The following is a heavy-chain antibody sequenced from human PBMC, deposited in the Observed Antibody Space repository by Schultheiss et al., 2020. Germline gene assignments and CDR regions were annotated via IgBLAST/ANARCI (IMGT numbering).Heavy chain of an antibody. CDR2: ISSSSSYI. CDR3: AKDPEAARRTYYYYYGMDV. CDR1: GFTFSSYA. Sequence: GGSLRLSCAASGFTFSSYAMSWVRQAPGKGLEWVSSISSSSSYIYYADSVKGRFTISRDNSKNTLYLQMNSLRAEDTAVYYCAKDPEAARRTYYYYYGMDVWGQGTTVTVSS. J-gene: IGHJ6*02. V-gene: IGHV3-21*01. D-gene: IGHD6-6*01.